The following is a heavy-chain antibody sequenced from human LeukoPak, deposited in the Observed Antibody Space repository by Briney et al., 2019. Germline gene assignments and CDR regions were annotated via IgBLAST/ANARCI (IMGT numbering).Heavy chain of an antibody. Sequence: PGGSLRLSCAASGFTFSSYSMNWVRQAPGKGLEWVSYISSSSSTIYYADSVKGRFTISRDNAKNSLYLQMNSLRAEDTAVYCCARTISGYSYAPDYWGQGTLVTVSS. J-gene: IGHJ4*02. V-gene: IGHV3-48*01. CDR3: ARTISGYSYAPDY. D-gene: IGHD5-18*01. CDR2: ISSSSSTI. CDR1: GFTFSSYS.